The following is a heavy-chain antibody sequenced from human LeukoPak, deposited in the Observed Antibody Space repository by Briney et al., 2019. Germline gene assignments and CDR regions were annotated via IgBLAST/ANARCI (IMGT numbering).Heavy chain of an antibody. Sequence: SVNVSCKASGGTLSSYAISWVRQAPGQGLEWMGGIIPIFGTANYAQKFQGRVTITADESTSTAYMELSSLRSEDTAVYYCARGPGYCSSTSCHNIYYYYGMDVWGQGTTVTVSS. J-gene: IGHJ6*02. D-gene: IGHD2-2*01. CDR3: ARGPGYCSSTSCHNIYYYYGMDV. CDR1: GGTLSSYA. V-gene: IGHV1-69*13. CDR2: IIPIFGTA.